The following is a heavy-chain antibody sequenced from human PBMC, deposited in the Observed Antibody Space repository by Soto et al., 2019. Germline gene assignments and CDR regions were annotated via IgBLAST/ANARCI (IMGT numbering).Heavy chain of an antibody. D-gene: IGHD5-18*01. V-gene: IGHV2-5*02. CDR2: IYWDDDK. CDR1: GFSLSTSGVG. J-gene: IGHJ4*02. Sequence: SGPTLVNPTQTLTLTCTFSGFSLSTSGVGVGWIRQPPGKALEWLALIYWDDDKRYSPSLKSRLTITKDTSKNQVVLTMTNMDPVDTATYYCAHSHPPPIQLWLRGPSDFFDYWGQGTLVTVSS. CDR3: AHSHPPPIQLWLRGPSDFFDY.